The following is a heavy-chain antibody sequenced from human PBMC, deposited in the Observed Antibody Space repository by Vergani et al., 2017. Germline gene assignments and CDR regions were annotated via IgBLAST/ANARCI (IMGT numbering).Heavy chain of an antibody. CDR3: ARGSRCSITSCLEDY. CDR1: GGSISSGSYY. Sequence: QVQLQESGPGLVKPSQTLSLTCTVSGGSISSGSYYWSWIRQPAGKGLEWIGRNYTSGSTNYNPSLKSRVTMSVDTSKNQFSLKLSSVTDADTAVYYCARGSRCSITSCLEDYWGQGTLVTVSS. J-gene: IGHJ4*02. V-gene: IGHV4-61*02. CDR2: NYTSGST. D-gene: IGHD2-2*01.